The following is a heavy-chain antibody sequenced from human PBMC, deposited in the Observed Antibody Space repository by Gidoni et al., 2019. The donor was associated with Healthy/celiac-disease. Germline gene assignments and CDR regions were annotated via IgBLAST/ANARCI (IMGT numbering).Heavy chain of an antibody. CDR3: ARGGGIAAAGPWGY. D-gene: IGHD6-13*01. V-gene: IGHV4-34*01. CDR1: GGSFSGYD. CDR2: IHHSGST. Sequence: QVQLQQWGAGLLKPSETRSLTCAVYGGSFSGYDWSWIRQPPGKGLEWIGEIHHSGSTNYTPSLKSRVTISVDTPKNQFSLKLSSVTAADTAVYYCARGGGIAAAGPWGYWGQGTLVTVSS. J-gene: IGHJ4*02.